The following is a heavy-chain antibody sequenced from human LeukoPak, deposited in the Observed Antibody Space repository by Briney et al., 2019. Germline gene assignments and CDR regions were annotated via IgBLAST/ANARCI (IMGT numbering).Heavy chain of an antibody. D-gene: IGHD3-22*01. Sequence: GGSLRLSCAASGFTFSSYSMNWVRQAPGKGLEWVSSISSSSSYIYYADSVKGRFTISRDNAKNSLYLQMNSLRAEDTAVYYCAREVRKSYYDSSGYGFGYWGQGTLVTVSS. J-gene: IGHJ4*02. V-gene: IGHV3-21*01. CDR2: ISSSSSYI. CDR1: GFTFSSYS. CDR3: AREVRKSYYDSSGYGFGY.